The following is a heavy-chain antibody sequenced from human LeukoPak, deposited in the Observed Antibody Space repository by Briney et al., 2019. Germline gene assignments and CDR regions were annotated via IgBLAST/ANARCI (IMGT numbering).Heavy chain of an antibody. CDR3: ARGFYYDSSGYSDYFDY. Sequence: ASVKVSCKASGYTFTGYYMHWVRQAPGQGLEWMGWINPNSGGTNYAQKFQGRVTMTRDTSISTAYMELSRLRSDDTAVYYCARGFYYDSSGYSDYFDYWGQGTLVTVSS. D-gene: IGHD3-22*01. CDR2: INPNSGGT. CDR1: GYTFTGYY. V-gene: IGHV1-2*02. J-gene: IGHJ4*02.